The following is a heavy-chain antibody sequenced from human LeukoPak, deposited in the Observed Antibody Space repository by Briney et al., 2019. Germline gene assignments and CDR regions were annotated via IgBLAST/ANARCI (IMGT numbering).Heavy chain of an antibody. CDR2: ISGPAGSW. CDR3: AKKVGLVSAPLYYFDV. Sequence: GSLRLSCAASGFTFSSYAMSWVRQAPGKGLEWVSAISGPAGSWDYADSVKGRFTISRDNSKNTLFPQMNSLRAEDTAIYYCAKKVGLVSAPLYYFDVWGQGTLVTVSS. V-gene: IGHV3-23*01. D-gene: IGHD5/OR15-5a*01. CDR1: GFTFSSYA. J-gene: IGHJ4*02.